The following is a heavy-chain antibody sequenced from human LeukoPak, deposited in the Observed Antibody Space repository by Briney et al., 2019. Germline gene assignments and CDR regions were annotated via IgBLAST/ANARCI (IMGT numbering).Heavy chain of an antibody. D-gene: IGHD3-9*01. CDR2: IYSGGST. V-gene: IGHV3-66*01. Sequence: GGSLRLSCAASGCTVSSNYMRLLRQAPGKGLEWVSVIYSGGSTYYADSVKGRFTISRDNSKNTLDLQMGSLRAEDMAVYYCARDDASGYTSLAYWGLGTLVTVSS. CDR1: GCTVSSNY. J-gene: IGHJ4*02. CDR3: ARDDASGYTSLAY.